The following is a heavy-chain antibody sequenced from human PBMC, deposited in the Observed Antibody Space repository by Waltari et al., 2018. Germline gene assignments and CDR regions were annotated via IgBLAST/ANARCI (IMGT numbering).Heavy chain of an antibody. Sequence: QVQLQESGPGLVKPSETLSLTCAVSGYSISSGYYWGWIRQPPGKGLEWIGSIYHSGGTYYNPSLKGRVTISVDTSKNQFSLKLSSVTAADTAVYYCARRAAIAATGPTYYMDVWGKGTTVTVSS. J-gene: IGHJ6*03. CDR3: ARRAAIAATGPTYYMDV. CDR1: GYSISSGYY. CDR2: IYHSGGT. D-gene: IGHD6-13*01. V-gene: IGHV4-38-2*01.